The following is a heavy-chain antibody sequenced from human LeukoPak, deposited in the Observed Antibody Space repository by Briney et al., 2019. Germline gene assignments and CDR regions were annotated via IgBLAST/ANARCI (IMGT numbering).Heavy chain of an antibody. CDR1: GGSISSTPYY. Sequence: KSSETLSLTCTVSGGSISSTPYYWGWIRQSPGTGLEWIGTFYDAGNTYYNPSLKGRVTMFVDTSRNQFSLKLTSVTAADTAVYFCARHSPGRHSWIGFPPGTIVSWGQGTLVTVSS. D-gene: IGHD3-3*02. V-gene: IGHV4-39*01. J-gene: IGHJ4*02. CDR2: FYDAGNT. CDR3: ARHSPGRHSWIGFPPGTIVS.